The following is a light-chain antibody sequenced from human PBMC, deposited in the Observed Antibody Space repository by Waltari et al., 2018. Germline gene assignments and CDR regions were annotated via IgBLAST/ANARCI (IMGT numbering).Light chain of an antibody. CDR3: QQYNTWPPYT. V-gene: IGKV3-15*01. CDR2: GAS. J-gene: IGKJ2*01. Sequence: EIVMTQSPGTLSVSPGERATLSCRASQSVSSNLAWYQQKLDQAPRLLIYGASNRATGIPARFSGSGSGTEFTLTISSLQSEDFAVYYCQQYNTWPPYTFGLGTKLEIK. CDR1: QSVSSN.